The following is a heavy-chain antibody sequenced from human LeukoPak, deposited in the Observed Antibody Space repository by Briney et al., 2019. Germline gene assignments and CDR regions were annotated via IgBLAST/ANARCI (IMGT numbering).Heavy chain of an antibody. CDR1: GYTFTSYG. CDR2: INADNGDT. D-gene: IGHD1-1*01. Sequence: GASVKVSCKASGYTFTSYGISWVRQAPGQRLEWMGWINADNGDTKYSQKFQGRVTIARDTSASTAYMELSSLRFEDTAVYYCARDRGGTGDFDYWGQGTLVTVSS. CDR3: ARDRGGTGDFDY. V-gene: IGHV1-3*01. J-gene: IGHJ4*02.